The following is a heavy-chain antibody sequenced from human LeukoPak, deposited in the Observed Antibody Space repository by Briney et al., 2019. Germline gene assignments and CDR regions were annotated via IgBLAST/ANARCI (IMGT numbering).Heavy chain of an antibody. CDR1: GFTFSSYS. V-gene: IGHV3-48*04. CDR3: ARAAFDDISSSGEWMGDY. Sequence: GGSLRLSCAASGFTFSSYSMNWVRQAPGKGLEWLSYISATSNTIYHADSVKGRFTISRDNAKNSLYLQMNSLRAEDTAVYYCARAAFDDISSSGEWMGDYWGQGTLVTVSS. D-gene: IGHD6-6*01. J-gene: IGHJ4*02. CDR2: ISATSNTI.